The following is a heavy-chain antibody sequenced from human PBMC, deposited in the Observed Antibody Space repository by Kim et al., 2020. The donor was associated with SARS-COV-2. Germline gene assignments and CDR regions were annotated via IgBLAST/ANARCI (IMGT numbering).Heavy chain of an antibody. V-gene: IGHV3-23*01. D-gene: IGHD3-10*01. J-gene: IGHJ3*02. CDR3: AKDSLWYGAPSAFDI. CDR1: GFAFTNYA. CDR2: ISGNAADT. Sequence: GGSLRLSCAATGFAFTNYAMTWVRQAPGKGLEWVSSISGNAADTYYADSVKGRFTISRDNSKNTLYLQMKSLRGDDTALYYCAKDSLWYGAPSAFDIWGHGTMVTVSS.